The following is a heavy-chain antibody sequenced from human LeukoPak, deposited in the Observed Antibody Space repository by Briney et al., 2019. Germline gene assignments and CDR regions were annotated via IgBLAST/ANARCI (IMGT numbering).Heavy chain of an antibody. V-gene: IGHV3-30*18. D-gene: IGHD2-2*01. Sequence: GKSLRLSCAASGFTFNNYGMHWVRQAPGKGLEWVAVISYNGRNKHYPDSVKGRFTISRDISTDTLWLQMDCLRTEDTAVYYCAKGPLRGTAAAIDYWGQGTLVTVSS. J-gene: IGHJ4*02. CDR1: GFTFNNYG. CDR3: AKGPLRGTAAAIDY. CDR2: ISYNGRNK.